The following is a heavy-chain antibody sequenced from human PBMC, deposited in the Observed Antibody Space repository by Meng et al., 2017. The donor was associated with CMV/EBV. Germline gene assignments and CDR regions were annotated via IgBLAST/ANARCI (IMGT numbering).Heavy chain of an antibody. D-gene: IGHD3-10*01. Sequence: SETLSLTCAVYGGSFSGYYWSWIRQPPGKGLKWIGEINHSGSTNYNPSLKSRVTISVDTSKNQFSLKLSSVTAADTAVYYCASGKYYYGSGSYYNPYYWGQGTLVTVSS. CDR2: INHSGST. V-gene: IGHV4-34*01. J-gene: IGHJ4*02. CDR1: GGSFSGYY. CDR3: ASGKYYYGSGSYYNPYY.